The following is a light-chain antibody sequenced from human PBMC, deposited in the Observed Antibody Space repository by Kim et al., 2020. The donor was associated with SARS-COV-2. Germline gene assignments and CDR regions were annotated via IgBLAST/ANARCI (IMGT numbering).Light chain of an antibody. V-gene: IGKV3-11*01. CDR3: QQRSDWPLT. CDR1: KSVRSY. Sequence: LSPGERATLSGRASKSVRSYLGWYRQKRGQAPRLLIYDTSNRAPGIPARFSGSGSGTDFTLTISSLEPEDFAIYYCQQRSDWPLTFGGGTKVDIK. J-gene: IGKJ4*01. CDR2: DTS.